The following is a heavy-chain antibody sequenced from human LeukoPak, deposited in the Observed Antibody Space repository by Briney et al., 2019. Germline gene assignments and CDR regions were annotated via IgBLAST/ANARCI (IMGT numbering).Heavy chain of an antibody. J-gene: IGHJ4*02. CDR2: IYYSGST. D-gene: IGHD2-2*01. V-gene: IGHV4-59*01. CDR1: GGSISGYY. CDR3: ARLSSSNQSKGDY. Sequence: PSETLSLTCTVSGGSISGYYWSWIRQPPGKGLEWIGNIYYSGSTNYNPSLKSRVIISVDTSKNQFSLKLSSMTAADTAVYYCARLSSSNQSKGDYWGQGTLVTVSS.